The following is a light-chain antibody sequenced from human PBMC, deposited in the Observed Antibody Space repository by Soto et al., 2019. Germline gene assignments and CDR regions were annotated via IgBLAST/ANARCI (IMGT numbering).Light chain of an antibody. V-gene: IGKV1-39*01. CDR3: QQNYSTPRT. Sequence: IQMTQSPSSLSASVVDRVTITCRASQSISSYLNWYQQKPGKAPKLLIYAASSLQSGVPSRFSGSGSGTDFTLTISSLQPEDFATYYCQQNYSTPRTFGQGTKVDI. J-gene: IGKJ1*01. CDR2: AAS. CDR1: QSISSY.